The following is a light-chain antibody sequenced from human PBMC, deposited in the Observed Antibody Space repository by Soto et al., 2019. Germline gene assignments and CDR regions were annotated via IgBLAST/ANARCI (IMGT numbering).Light chain of an antibody. V-gene: IGKV1D-16*01. Sequence: DVQMTQSPSSLSASVGDRGTITCRASLDINSYLAWYQQKPGNAPKSLIYGASSLQTGVPSRFSGSESGTDFTLTISNLQPEDSATYYCQQYNIYPLTFGGGTKVEIK. CDR1: LDINSY. CDR3: QQYNIYPLT. J-gene: IGKJ4*01. CDR2: GAS.